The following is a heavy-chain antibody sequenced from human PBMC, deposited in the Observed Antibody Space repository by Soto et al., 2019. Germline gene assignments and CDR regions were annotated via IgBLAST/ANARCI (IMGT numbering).Heavy chain of an antibody. CDR2: ISSSSSYI. J-gene: IGHJ4*02. V-gene: IGHV3-21*01. D-gene: IGHD3-3*01. CDR1: GFTFSSYS. Sequence: GGSLRLSCAASGFTFSSYSMNWVRQAPGKGLEWVSSISSSSSYIYYADSVKGRFTISRDNAKNSLYLQMNSLRAEDTVVYYCASTYDFWSGYYAPFDYWGQGTLVTVSS. CDR3: ASTYDFWSGYYAPFDY.